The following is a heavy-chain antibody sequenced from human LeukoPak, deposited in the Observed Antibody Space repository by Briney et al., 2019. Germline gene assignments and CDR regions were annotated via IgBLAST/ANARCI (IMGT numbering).Heavy chain of an antibody. CDR2: LSDTGDSR. V-gene: IGHV3-23*01. CDR3: AKGDCASGSCYLDD. Sequence: RGSLRLSCAASGFTFSSYAMSWVRQAPGKGLEWVSSLSDTGDSRHYADSVKGRFTISRDSARSALYLQMNSLRAEDTAVYYCAKGDCASGSCYLDDWGQGSQVTVSS. CDR1: GFTFSSYA. D-gene: IGHD2-8*01. J-gene: IGHJ4*02.